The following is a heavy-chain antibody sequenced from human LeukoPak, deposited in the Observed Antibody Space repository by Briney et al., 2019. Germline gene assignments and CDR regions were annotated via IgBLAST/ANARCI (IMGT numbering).Heavy chain of an antibody. CDR3: EREGYQLL. D-gene: IGHD2-2*01. V-gene: IGHV4-61*02. J-gene: IGHJ4*02. Sequence: SQTLSLTCTVSGGSISSGSYYWSWIRQPAGKGLEWIGRIYTSGSTNYNPSLKSRVTISVDTSKNQFSLKLSSVTAADTAVYYCEREGYQLLWGQGTLVTVSS. CDR1: GGSISSGSYY. CDR2: IYTSGST.